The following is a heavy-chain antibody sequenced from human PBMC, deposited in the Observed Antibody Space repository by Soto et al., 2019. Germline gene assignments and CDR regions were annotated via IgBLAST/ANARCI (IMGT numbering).Heavy chain of an antibody. CDR3: AKATATGGGAFEI. CDR1: GFICSSYD. D-gene: IGHD2-8*02. Sequence: GGSLRLSCAVSGFICSSYDMSWVRRAPGKGLEWVSTILVGGSTHYEDSVKGRFTISRDTSKNTVYLQMNSLTAGDTAFYYCAKATATGGGAFEIYGQGTMVTVSS. V-gene: IGHV3-23*01. J-gene: IGHJ3*02. CDR2: ILVGGST.